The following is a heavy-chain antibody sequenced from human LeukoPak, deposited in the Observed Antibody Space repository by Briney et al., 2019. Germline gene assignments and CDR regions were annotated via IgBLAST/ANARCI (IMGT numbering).Heavy chain of an antibody. CDR1: GFTFDDYA. J-gene: IGHJ4*02. CDR3: AGDIAASGALFDY. Sequence: GGSLRLSCAASGFTFDDYAMHWVRQAPGKGLEWVSLISGDGGSTYYADSVKGRFTISRDNSKNSLYLQMNSLRTEDTALYYCAGDIAASGALFDYWGQGTLVTVSS. CDR2: ISGDGGST. V-gene: IGHV3-43*02. D-gene: IGHD6-13*01.